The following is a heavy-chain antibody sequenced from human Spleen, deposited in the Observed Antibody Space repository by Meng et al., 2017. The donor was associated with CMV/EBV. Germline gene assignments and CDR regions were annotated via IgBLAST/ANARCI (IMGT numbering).Heavy chain of an antibody. Sequence: ASVKVSCKASGYTFTGYYMHWVRQAPGQGLEWVGWINPNSGGTNYAQKFQGRVTMTRDKSISTAYMELSRLRSDDTAVYYCARENWGDCSSTSCYLDYWGQGTLVTVSS. CDR1: GYTFTGYY. V-gene: IGHV1-2*02. CDR3: ARENWGDCSSTSCYLDY. CDR2: INPNSGGT. J-gene: IGHJ4*02. D-gene: IGHD2-2*01.